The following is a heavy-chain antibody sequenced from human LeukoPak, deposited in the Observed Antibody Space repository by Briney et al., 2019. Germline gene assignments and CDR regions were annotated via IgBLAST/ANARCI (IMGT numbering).Heavy chain of an antibody. V-gene: IGHV3-53*01. D-gene: IGHD1/OR15-1a*01. CDR3: AREAVMPVAPVKIGTSDRPLYEYYGLDV. CDR2: IYGDDET. Sequence: GGSLRLSCAASGFTITTNYMNWVRQAPGKGLEWVSVIYGDDETNYANSVKGRFTISRDNSKNTLYLQMNSLRADDTAVYYCAREAVMPVAPVKIGTSDRPLYEYYGLDVWGQGTTVTVS. J-gene: IGHJ6*02. CDR1: GFTITTNY.